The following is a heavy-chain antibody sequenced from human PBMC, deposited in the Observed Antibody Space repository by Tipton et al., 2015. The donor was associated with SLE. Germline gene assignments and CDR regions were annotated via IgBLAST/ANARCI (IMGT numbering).Heavy chain of an antibody. D-gene: IGHD1-14*01. Sequence: TLSLTCSVSRYSITSGYYWGWMRQAPGKELEWVGSFYHNANTYYNPSLASRVTISVDTSRNQFSLRLTSVTAADTALYFCGRARIGMGYVFDVWGQGTMVTVS. CDR3: GRARIGMGYVFDV. V-gene: IGHV4-38-2*02. CDR2: FYHNANT. CDR1: RYSITSGYY. J-gene: IGHJ3*01.